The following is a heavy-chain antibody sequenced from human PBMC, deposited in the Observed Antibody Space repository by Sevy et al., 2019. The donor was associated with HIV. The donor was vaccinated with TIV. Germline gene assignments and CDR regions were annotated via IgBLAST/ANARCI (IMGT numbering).Heavy chain of an antibody. V-gene: IGHV3-30*04. CDR1: GFSLSDHA. Sequence: GGSLRLSCAASGFSLSDHAVSWVRQTPGKGLEWLAVISYNGRNQYYADSVKGRFTISKDDSKNTPYLQLNSLRAEDTAVYYCARFVGYCSGGRCPIIDFWGQGTLVTVSS. CDR3: ARFVGYCSGGRCPIIDF. J-gene: IGHJ4*02. CDR2: ISYNGRNQ. D-gene: IGHD2-15*01.